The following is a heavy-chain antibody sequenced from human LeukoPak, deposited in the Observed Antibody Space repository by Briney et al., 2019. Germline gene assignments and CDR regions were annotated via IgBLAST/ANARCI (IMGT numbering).Heavy chain of an antibody. CDR3: ARVGSYCFEY. Sequence: PSETLSLTCTVSGGSISGYYWSWIRQPPGKGLEWIAYIYYSGTTSYNPSLKSRVTISADTSKSQFSLKLSSVTAADTAVYYCARVGSYCFEYWGQGTLVTVSS. J-gene: IGHJ4*02. V-gene: IGHV4-59*01. CDR2: IYYSGTT. D-gene: IGHD3-10*01. CDR1: GGSISGYY.